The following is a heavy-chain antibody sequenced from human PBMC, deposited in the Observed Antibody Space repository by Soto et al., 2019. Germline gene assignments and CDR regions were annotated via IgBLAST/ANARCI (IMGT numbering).Heavy chain of an antibody. CDR2: INSDGSTT. D-gene: IGHD1-26*01. Sequence: EVQLEESGGDLIQPGGSLRLSCAASGFTFSSYWMHWVRQAPGKGVVWVSRINSDGSTTTYAESVKGRFTISRDNARNALYLQMNSLRPEDTALYFCVRVGSGTYSWRDSWGQGTLVTVSS. J-gene: IGHJ4*02. V-gene: IGHV3-74*01. CDR3: VRVGSGTYSWRDS. CDR1: GFTFSSYW.